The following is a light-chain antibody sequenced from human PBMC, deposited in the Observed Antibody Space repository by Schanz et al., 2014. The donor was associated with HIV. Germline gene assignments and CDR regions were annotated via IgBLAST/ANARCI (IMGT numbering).Light chain of an antibody. CDR1: SSDVGGYDY. Sequence: QSALTQPASVSGSPGQSITISCTGDSSDVGGYDYVSWYQQHPGKAPKLMIYDVSNRPSGVPDRFSGSKSGNTASLTISGLQAEDEADYYCSSYTSDTVLFGGGTKLTVL. CDR3: SSYTSDTVL. J-gene: IGLJ2*01. V-gene: IGLV2-14*01. CDR2: DVS.